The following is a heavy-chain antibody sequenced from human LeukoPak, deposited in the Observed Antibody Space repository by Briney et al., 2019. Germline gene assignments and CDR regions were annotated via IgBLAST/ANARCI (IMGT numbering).Heavy chain of an antibody. CDR3: ARGSSGWYYFDY. V-gene: IGHV1-2*06. Sequence: ASVKVSCKASGYTFTGYYTHWVRQAPGQGLEWMGRINPNSGGTDYAQQIQGRVTMTRDTSISTAYMELSRLRSDDTAVYYCARGSSGWYYFDYWGQGTLVTVSS. D-gene: IGHD6-19*01. CDR1: GYTFTGYY. CDR2: INPNSGGT. J-gene: IGHJ4*02.